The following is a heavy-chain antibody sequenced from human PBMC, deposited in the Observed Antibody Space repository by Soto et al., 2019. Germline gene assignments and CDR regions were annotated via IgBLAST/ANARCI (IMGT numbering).Heavy chain of an antibody. CDR1: GCTFGSQG. V-gene: IGHV1-69*13. CDR2: FIAMLGTP. CDR3: ARGAMANFDY. Sequence: SVKVSCKASGCTFGSQGIAWVRQAPGQGLEWMGGFIAMLGTPTYAKKVQGRATISADESLTSSYLELRSLRSEDTGVYFCARGAMANFDYWGQGTVVTVSS. J-gene: IGHJ4*02. D-gene: IGHD5-18*01.